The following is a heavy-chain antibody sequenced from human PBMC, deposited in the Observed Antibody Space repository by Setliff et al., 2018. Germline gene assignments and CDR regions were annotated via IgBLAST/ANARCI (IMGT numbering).Heavy chain of an antibody. CDR3: RLWSHSYHNDY. CDR2: INHSGST. V-gene: IGHV4-34*01. Sequence: SETLSLTCAVYGGSFSGYSWTWIRQPPGKGLEWIGDINHSGSTNYSPSLKSRVTISVDTSKNQFSLKLSSVTAADTAEYYCRLWSHSYHNDYWGQGTLVTVSS. CDR1: GGSFSGYS. J-gene: IGHJ4*02. D-gene: IGHD3-16*02.